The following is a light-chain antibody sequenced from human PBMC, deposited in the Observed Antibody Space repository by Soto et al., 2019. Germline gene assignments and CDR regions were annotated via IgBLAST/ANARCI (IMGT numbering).Light chain of an antibody. V-gene: IGKV4-1*01. CDR3: QQYYSTLIT. Sequence: DIVMTQSPDSLAVSLGERATINCKSSQSVLYSSNNKDYLAWYQQKPGQPPKLLIYWASTRESGVPDRFSGSGSATDFTLTINSLQAEDVAVYYCQQYYSTLITFGQGTRLEIK. J-gene: IGKJ5*01. CDR1: QSVLYSSNNKDY. CDR2: WAS.